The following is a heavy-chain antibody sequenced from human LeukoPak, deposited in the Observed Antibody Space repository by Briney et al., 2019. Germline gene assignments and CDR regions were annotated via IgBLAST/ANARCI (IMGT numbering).Heavy chain of an antibody. D-gene: IGHD4-23*01. CDR1: RYTFTTYA. CDR3: ARGTYGGNSGDTFDI. V-gene: IGHV7-4-1*02. CDR2: INTDTGNP. J-gene: IGHJ3*02. Sequence: ASVKVSFKASRYTFTTYAMNWVRQARGQGLEWMGWINTDTGNPTYAQGFTGRVLFSLDTSVSTAYLQISSLKDADTALYYCARGTYGGNSGDTFDIWGQGTMVTVSS.